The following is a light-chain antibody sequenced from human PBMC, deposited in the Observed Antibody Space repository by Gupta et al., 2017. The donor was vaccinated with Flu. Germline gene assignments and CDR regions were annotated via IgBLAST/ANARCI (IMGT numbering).Light chain of an antibody. J-gene: IGKJ1*01. Sequence: PSSLSGSVGESVTLTCRASQGISSSLAWYQQKPGEGPRLLIYAASTRDTAVPARFSGSGSATEFTLTISSLQSEDFVVYYCQQFSSYPGAFGQGTKVEIK. CDR3: QQFSSYPGA. V-gene: IGKV1-13*02. CDR1: QGISSS. CDR2: AAS.